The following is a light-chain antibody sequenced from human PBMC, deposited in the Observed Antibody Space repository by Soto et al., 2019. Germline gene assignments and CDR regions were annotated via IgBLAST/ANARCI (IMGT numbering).Light chain of an antibody. CDR1: QSITSW. Sequence: DIQMTQSPSTLSASVGDRVTITCRASQSITSWLAWYQQKPGKAPKLLIYDASSLESGVPSRFSGSGSGTEFTLTTSCLQPDDFATYYCQQYNSYSWTFGQGTKVEIK. J-gene: IGKJ1*01. V-gene: IGKV1-5*01. CDR3: QQYNSYSWT. CDR2: DAS.